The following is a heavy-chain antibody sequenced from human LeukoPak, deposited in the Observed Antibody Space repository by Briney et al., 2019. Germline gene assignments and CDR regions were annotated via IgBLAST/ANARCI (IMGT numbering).Heavy chain of an antibody. CDR1: GFTFSRFG. D-gene: IGHD1-20*01. V-gene: IGHV3-33*06. J-gene: IGHJ3*02. CDR3: AKDPIVYNWNDRAFDI. Sequence: GGSLRLSCAASGFTFSRFGMHWVRQAPGKGLEWVAVIGSDGRTTFYGDSVKGRLTISRDDSKNTLYLQMNSLRAEDTAVYYCAKDPIVYNWNDRAFDIWGQGTMVTVSS. CDR2: IGSDGRTT.